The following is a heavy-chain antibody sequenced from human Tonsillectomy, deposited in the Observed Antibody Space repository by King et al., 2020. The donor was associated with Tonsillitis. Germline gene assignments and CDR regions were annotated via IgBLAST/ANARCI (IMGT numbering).Heavy chain of an antibody. CDR3: AIYNCGGDCYLLPYYYGMDV. D-gene: IGHD2-21*02. J-gene: IGHJ6*02. V-gene: IGHV4-39*07. Sequence: QLQLQESGPGLVKPSETLSLTCTVSGGSISSSSYYWGWIRQPPGKGLEWIGSIYYSGSTYYNPSLKSRVTISVDTSKNQLYLKLSSVTAADTAVYYCAIYNCGGDCYLLPYYYGMDVWGQGTTVTVSS. CDR2: IYYSGST. CDR1: GGSISSSSYY.